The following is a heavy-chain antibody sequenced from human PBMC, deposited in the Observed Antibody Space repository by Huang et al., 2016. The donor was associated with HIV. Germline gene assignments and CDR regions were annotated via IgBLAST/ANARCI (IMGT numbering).Heavy chain of an antibody. V-gene: IGHV3-48*01. CDR1: GFIFNIYS. CDR2: ISSGSTTI. Sequence: EVQLVESGGDLVQPGGSLRLSCAASGFIFNIYSMNWVRQAPGKGLEWVSYISSGSTTIYYADSVKSRFTISRDNAKNSLYLQMNSLRAEDTAVYYCARDGLRGRLMTRSLDYWGQGTLVTVSS. J-gene: IGHJ4*02. D-gene: IGHD3-10*01. CDR3: ARDGLRGRLMTRSLDY.